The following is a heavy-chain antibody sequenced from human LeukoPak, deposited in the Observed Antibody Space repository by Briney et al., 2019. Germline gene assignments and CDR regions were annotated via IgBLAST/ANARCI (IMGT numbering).Heavy chain of an antibody. J-gene: IGHJ4*02. CDR3: CGDILNVGATHYFDY. V-gene: IGHV4-59*01. CDR1: GASITTYY. Sequence: SETLSLTCTVSGASITTYYWSWIRQPPGKGLEWIGQIHSSGSANYNPSLKSRVAMTLDAYKNQFSLKVSSVTAADTAIYYCCGDILNVGATHYFDYWGQGSLLTVSS. D-gene: IGHD1-26*01. CDR2: IHSSGSA.